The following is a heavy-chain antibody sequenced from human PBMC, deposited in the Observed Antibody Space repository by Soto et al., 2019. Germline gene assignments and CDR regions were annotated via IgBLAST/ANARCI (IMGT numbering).Heavy chain of an antibody. D-gene: IGHD6-6*01. V-gene: IGHV4-39*01. Sequence: SETLSLTCTVSGGSISSSSYYWGWIRQPPGKGLGWIGSIYYSGSTYYNPSLKSRVTISVDTSKNQFSLKLSSVTAADTAVYYCARRIAARPPNYFDYWGQGTLVTVSS. CDR2: IYYSGST. CDR1: GGSISSSSYY. J-gene: IGHJ4*02. CDR3: ARRIAARPPNYFDY.